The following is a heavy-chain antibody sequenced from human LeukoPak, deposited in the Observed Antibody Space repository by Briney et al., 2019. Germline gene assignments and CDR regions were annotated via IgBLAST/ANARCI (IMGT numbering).Heavy chain of an antibody. Sequence: GGSLRLSCVASGFTFRSYGMHWVRQDPGKGPEWVAFIRYDGSDKFYADSVKGRFTISRDDSKNMVFLQMNSLRAEDTAVYYCARDPYMTKSFDIWGQGTMVTVSS. D-gene: IGHD4-11*01. CDR2: IRYDGSDK. J-gene: IGHJ3*02. V-gene: IGHV3-30*02. CDR3: ARDPYMTKSFDI. CDR1: GFTFRSYG.